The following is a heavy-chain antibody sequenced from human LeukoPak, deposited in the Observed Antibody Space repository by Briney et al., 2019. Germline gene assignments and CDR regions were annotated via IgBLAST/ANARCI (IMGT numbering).Heavy chain of an antibody. CDR2: TNYDGSYT. J-gene: IGHJ6*03. CDR3: ARGGYQPYYYMDV. V-gene: IGHV3-74*01. CDR1: RFTLSSYW. Sequence: GGSLRLSCVASRFTLSSYWMNWVRQAPGKGLVWVARTNYDGSYTDYADSVKGRFTISRDNSKKIVYLQMDSLRVDETAVYYCARGGYQPYYYMDVWGKGTTVTVSS. D-gene: IGHD2-2*01.